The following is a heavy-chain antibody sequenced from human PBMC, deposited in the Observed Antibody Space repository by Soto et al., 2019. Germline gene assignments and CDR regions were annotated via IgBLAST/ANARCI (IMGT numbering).Heavy chain of an antibody. CDR1: GYSFNTYW. CDR3: ARPLGYSYCHQELLYY. V-gene: IGHV5-51*01. J-gene: IGHJ1*01. D-gene: IGHD5-18*01. Sequence: ARESLKISCMGSGYSFNTYWIGWVRQMSGKGLEWMGIIYPGDFDTRYSPSFQGHVTMSVDKSINTAYLQWSSLETSDTAIYFCARPLGYSYCHQELLYYWGHGT. CDR2: IYPGDFDT.